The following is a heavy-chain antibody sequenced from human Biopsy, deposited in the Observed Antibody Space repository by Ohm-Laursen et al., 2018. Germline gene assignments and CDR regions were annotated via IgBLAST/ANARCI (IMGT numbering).Heavy chain of an antibody. D-gene: IGHD4-17*01. CDR2: I. V-gene: IGHV3-7*01. J-gene: IGHJ6*02. CDR3: ARGLTVLNYFYGLDL. CDR1: GFAFRDSW. Sequence: SLRLSCSASGFAFRDSWMSWVRQAPGKGLEWVGNIHRFIISTDNAKNSLYLQMNSLRVEDTAVYYCARGLTVLNYFYGLDLWGQGTTVTVSS.